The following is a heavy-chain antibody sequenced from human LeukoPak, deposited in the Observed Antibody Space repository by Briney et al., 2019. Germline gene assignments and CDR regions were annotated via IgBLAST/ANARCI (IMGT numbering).Heavy chain of an antibody. CDR1: GGSISSSSYF. D-gene: IGHD3-9*01. V-gene: IGHV4-39*07. CDR3: ARVYDSFYDAFDI. CDR2: IHYSGST. J-gene: IGHJ3*02. Sequence: SETLSLTCTVSGGSISSSSYFWGWIRQPPGTGLEWIGSIHYSGSTYYNPSLKSRVTISVDTSKNQFSLKLSSVTAADTAVYYCARVYDSFYDAFDIWGQGTMVTVSS.